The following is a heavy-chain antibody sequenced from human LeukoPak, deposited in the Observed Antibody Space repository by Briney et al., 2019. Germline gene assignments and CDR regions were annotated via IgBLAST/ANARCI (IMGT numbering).Heavy chain of an antibody. CDR3: AKDRRKTTVTNPIFDY. D-gene: IGHD4-17*01. CDR2: ISYDGSNK. Sequence: GGSLRLSCAASGFTFDTYWMSWVRQAPGKGLEWVAVISYDGSNKYYADSVKGRFTISRDNSKNTLYLQMNSLRAEDTAVYYCAKDRRKTTVTNPIFDYWGQGTLVTVSS. V-gene: IGHV3-30*18. CDR1: GFTFDTYW. J-gene: IGHJ4*02.